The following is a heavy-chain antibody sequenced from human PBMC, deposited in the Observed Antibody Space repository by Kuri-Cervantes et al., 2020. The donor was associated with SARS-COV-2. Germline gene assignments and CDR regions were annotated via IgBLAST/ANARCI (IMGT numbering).Heavy chain of an antibody. CDR2: SNAGNGNT. CDR1: GYTFTSYA. V-gene: IGHV1-3*01. D-gene: IGHD6-19*01. Sequence: ASVKVSCKASGYTFTSYAMHWVRQAPGQRLEWMGWSNAGNGNTKYSQEFQGRVTMTWNTSISTAYMELRSLTFEDTAVYYCARTIAVGPSSFYYYYYMDVWGEGTTVTVSS. CDR3: ARTIAVGPSSFYYYYYMDV. J-gene: IGHJ6*03.